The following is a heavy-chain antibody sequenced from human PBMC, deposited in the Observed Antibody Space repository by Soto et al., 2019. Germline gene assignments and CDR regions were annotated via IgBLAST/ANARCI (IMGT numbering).Heavy chain of an antibody. D-gene: IGHD3-9*01. CDR1: GFTFSSYA. J-gene: IGHJ4*02. V-gene: IGHV3-23*01. CDR2: ISGSGVST. CDR3: AKGAWYYDILTGYGYFDY. Sequence: EVQLLESGGGLVQPGGSLRLSCAASGFTFSSYAMSWVRQAPGKGLEWVSGISGSGVSTYYADSVKGRFTISRDNSKNTLYLQVNSLRAEDTAVYYCAKGAWYYDILTGYGYFDYWGQGTLVTVSS.